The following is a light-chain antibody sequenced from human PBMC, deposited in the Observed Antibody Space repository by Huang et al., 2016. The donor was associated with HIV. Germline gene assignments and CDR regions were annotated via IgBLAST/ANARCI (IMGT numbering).Light chain of an antibody. Sequence: MTQSPAILSVSPGERASLSCRPSQTVTKNLAWYQHRPGQAPRVLIYGASTRAAGVPARFSGSGSGTDFTLTISSLQSEDFGIYYCHQYDIWPPAFGGGTRVEVK. CDR2: GAS. CDR1: QTVTKN. CDR3: HQYDIWPPA. J-gene: IGKJ4*01. V-gene: IGKV3-15*01.